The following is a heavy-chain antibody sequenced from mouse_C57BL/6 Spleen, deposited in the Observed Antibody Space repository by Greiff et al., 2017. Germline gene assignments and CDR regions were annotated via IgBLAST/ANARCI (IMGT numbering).Heavy chain of an antibody. CDR1: GYSFTGYY. D-gene: IGHD1-1*01. Sequence: EVKLQESGPELVKPGASVKISCKASGYSFTGYYMNWVKQSPEKSLEWIGEINPSTGGTTYNQKFKAKATLTVEKSSSTAYMQLKSLTSEDSAVYYCARRDYGSAYWGQGTTLTVSS. CDR2: INPSTGGT. CDR3: ARRDYGSAY. V-gene: IGHV1-42*01. J-gene: IGHJ2*01.